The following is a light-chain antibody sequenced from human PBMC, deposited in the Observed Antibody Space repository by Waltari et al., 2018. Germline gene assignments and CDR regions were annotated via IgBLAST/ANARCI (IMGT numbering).Light chain of an antibody. CDR2: TNN. V-gene: IGLV1-44*01. J-gene: IGLJ1*01. CDR3: AAWDDSLTGLYV. Sequence: QSVLTQPPSASGTPGQRVTTPCSGTSPHIGSNTVTWYQQLPGPAPNLLIYTNNRRPSGVPDRFSGSKSGTSASLAISGLQSEDEGDYYCAAWDDSLTGLYVFGTGTKVTVL. CDR1: SPHIGSNT.